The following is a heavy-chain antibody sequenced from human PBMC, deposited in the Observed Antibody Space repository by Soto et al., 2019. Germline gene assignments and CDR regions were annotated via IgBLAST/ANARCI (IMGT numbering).Heavy chain of an antibody. V-gene: IGHV3-21*01. D-gene: IGHD2-8*01. J-gene: IGHJ3*02. Sequence: GGSLRLSCAASGFTFSTYTMNWVRQAPGMGLEWVSSISTSGSYIYSADSVKGRFTIPRDDAKNSLFLQMDSLRAEDTAVYYCARATGVHDAFDIWGQGTMVTVSS. CDR2: ISTSGSYI. CDR3: ARATGVHDAFDI. CDR1: GFTFSTYT.